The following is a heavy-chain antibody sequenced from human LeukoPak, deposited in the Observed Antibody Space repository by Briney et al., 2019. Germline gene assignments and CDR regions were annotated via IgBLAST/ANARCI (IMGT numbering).Heavy chain of an antibody. J-gene: IGHJ4*02. Sequence: GRSLRLSCAASGFIFSTYGMHWVRQAPGKGLEWVVVISNDGSYKSYADSVKGRFTISRDNSKNTLYLQMNSLRAEDTAVYFCAEANLREFDYWGQGTLVTVSS. CDR2: ISNDGSYK. CDR1: GFIFSTYG. CDR3: AEANLREFDY. V-gene: IGHV3-30*18.